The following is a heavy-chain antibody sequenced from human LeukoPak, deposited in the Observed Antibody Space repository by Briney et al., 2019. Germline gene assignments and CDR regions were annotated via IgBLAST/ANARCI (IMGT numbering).Heavy chain of an antibody. V-gene: IGHV3-7*01. Sequence: GGSLRLSCAASGFTFSSYWMNWVRQAPGKGLEWVANIKQDGSEKYYVDSVKGRFTISRDNAKNSLYLQMNSLRAEDTAVYYCARVGSSWARDYWGQGTLVTVSS. CDR1: GFTFSSYW. D-gene: IGHD6-13*01. J-gene: IGHJ4*02. CDR2: IKQDGSEK. CDR3: ARVGSSWARDY.